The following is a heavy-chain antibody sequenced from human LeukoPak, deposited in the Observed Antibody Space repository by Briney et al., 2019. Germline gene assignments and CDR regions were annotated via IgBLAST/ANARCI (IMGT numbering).Heavy chain of an antibody. CDR3: AREVGPFHQLDY. CDR1: GFTVSSNY. V-gene: IGHV3-53*01. J-gene: IGHJ4*02. CDR2: IYSGGST. Sequence: GGSLRLSCAASGFTVSSNYMSWVRQAPGKGLEWVSVIYSGGSTYYADSVKGRFTISRDNSKNTLYLQMNSLRAEDTAVYYCAREVGPFHQLDYWGQGTLVTVSS. D-gene: IGHD5-24*01.